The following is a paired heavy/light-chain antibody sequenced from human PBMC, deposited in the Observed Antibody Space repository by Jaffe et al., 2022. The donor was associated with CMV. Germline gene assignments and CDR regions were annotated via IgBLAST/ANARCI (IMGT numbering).Heavy chain of an antibody. D-gene: IGHD1-20*01. CDR1: GFTFSDNY. Sequence: QVQLVESGGGLVKPGGSLRLSCAASGFTFSDNYMNWIRQAPGKGLEWVSYISSRGTSIYYADSVKGRFTISRDNAKNSLSLQMNSLRVEDSGVYYCARGITGADGSWGQGTLVTVSS. CDR2: ISSRGTSI. V-gene: IGHV3-11*01. J-gene: IGHJ5*02. CDR3: ARGITGADGS.
Light chain of an antibody. CDR3: QQASTFPRT. CDR2: AAS. V-gene: IGKV1-12*01. Sequence: DIHMTQSPSSVSASIGDRVTITCRASQIIGTWLAWYQQKPGKPPKLLIYAASTSESGVPSRFSGSGSGTDFTLTITSLQPDDSATYYCQQASTFPRTFGQGTRVEVK. CDR1: QIIGTW. J-gene: IGKJ1*01.